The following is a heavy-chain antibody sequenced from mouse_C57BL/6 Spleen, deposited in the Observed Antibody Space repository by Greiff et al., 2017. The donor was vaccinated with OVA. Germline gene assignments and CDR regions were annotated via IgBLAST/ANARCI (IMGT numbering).Heavy chain of an antibody. V-gene: IGHV5-16*01. Sequence: EVTLVESEGGLVQPGSSMPLSFTASLFTFSDYYMACFRPVPDTVLYWVANINYDGSSTYYLDSLTSRFIISRDNAKNILYLQMSSLKSEDTATYYCAREGFQYYGSSYNWYFDVWGTGTTVTVSS. CDR1: LFTFSDYY. CDR3: AREGFQYYGSSYNWYFDV. J-gene: IGHJ1*03. D-gene: IGHD1-1*01. CDR2: INYDGSST.